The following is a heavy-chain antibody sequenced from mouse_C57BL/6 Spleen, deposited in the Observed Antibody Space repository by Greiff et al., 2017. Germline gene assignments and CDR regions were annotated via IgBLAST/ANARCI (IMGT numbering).Heavy chain of an antibody. CDR2: IYPGDGDT. CDR1: GYAFSSSW. Sequence: VQLQQSGPELVKPGASVKISCKASGYAFSSSWMNWVKQRPGKGLEWIGRIYPGDGDTNYNGKFTGKATLTADKSSSTAYMQLSSLTSEDSAVYFCARDYYGSSYDYWGQGTTLTVSS. J-gene: IGHJ2*01. CDR3: ARDYYGSSYDY. D-gene: IGHD1-1*01. V-gene: IGHV1-82*01.